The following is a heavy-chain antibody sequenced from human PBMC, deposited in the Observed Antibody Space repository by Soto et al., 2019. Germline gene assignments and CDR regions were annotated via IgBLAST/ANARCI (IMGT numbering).Heavy chain of an antibody. Sequence: QVQLVESGGGVVQPGRSLRLSCAASGFTFSSYGMHWVRQAPGKGLEWVAVIWYDGSNKYYADSVKGRFTISRDNSKNTLYLQMNSLRAEDTAVYYCARYHGITIFGSVIDKKRWYYYYMDVWGKGTTVTVSS. CDR2: IWYDGSNK. D-gene: IGHD3-3*01. V-gene: IGHV3-33*01. CDR3: ARYHGITIFGSVIDKKRWYYYYMDV. CDR1: GFTFSSYG. J-gene: IGHJ6*03.